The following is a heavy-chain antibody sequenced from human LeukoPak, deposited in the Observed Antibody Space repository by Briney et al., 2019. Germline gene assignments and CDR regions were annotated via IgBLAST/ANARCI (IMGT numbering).Heavy chain of an antibody. CDR2: ISSTSSYM. Sequence: GGSLRLSCSASGFDLSPYTMNWVRQAPGKGLEWVASISSTSSYMYYGDSLKGRFTISRDNAKNTLYLQLGSLRAEETATYYCARRVTTFLSWGQGTLVIVSS. D-gene: IGHD4-17*01. CDR3: ARRVTTFLS. CDR1: GFDLSPYT. J-gene: IGHJ4*02. V-gene: IGHV3-21*01.